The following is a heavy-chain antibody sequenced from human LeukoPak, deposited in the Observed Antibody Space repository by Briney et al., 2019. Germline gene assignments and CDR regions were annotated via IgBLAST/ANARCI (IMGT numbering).Heavy chain of an antibody. V-gene: IGHV4-59*04. Sequence: SETLSLTCTVSGGSISSYYWSWIRQPPGKGLEWIGSIYHSGSTYYNPSLKSRVTISVDTSKNQFSLKLSSVTAADTAVYYCASSGAHYGDYVIGTGWFDPWGQGTLVTVSS. CDR2: IYHSGST. CDR3: ASSGAHYGDYVIGTGWFDP. CDR1: GGSISSYY. J-gene: IGHJ5*02. D-gene: IGHD4-17*01.